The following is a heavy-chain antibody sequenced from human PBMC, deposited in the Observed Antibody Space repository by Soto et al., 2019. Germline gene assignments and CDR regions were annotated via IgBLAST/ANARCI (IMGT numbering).Heavy chain of an antibody. Sequence: EVQLVESGGGLVQPGGSLRLSCAASGFTFSSYSMNWVRQAPGKGLEWVSYISSSSSTIYYADSVKGRFTISRDNAKNSLYLQMNSLRDEDTAVYYCARDFGGYYYYYGLDVWGQGTTVTVSS. CDR2: ISSSSSTI. D-gene: IGHD3-16*01. CDR1: GFTFSSYS. J-gene: IGHJ6*02. CDR3: ARDFGGYYYYYGLDV. V-gene: IGHV3-48*02.